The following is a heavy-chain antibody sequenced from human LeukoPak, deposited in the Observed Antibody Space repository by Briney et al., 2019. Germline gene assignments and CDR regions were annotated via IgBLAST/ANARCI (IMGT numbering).Heavy chain of an antibody. V-gene: IGHV1-69*13. CDR3: ARDESAGTRIYAFDI. CDR1: GGTFSSYA. CDR2: IIPIFGTA. D-gene: IGHD1-1*01. J-gene: IGHJ3*02. Sequence: SVKVSCKASGGTFSSYAISWVRQAPGQGLEWMGGIIPIFGTANYAQKFQGRVTITADESTSTAYMELSSLRSEDTAVYYCARDESAGTRIYAFDIWGQGTMVTVSS.